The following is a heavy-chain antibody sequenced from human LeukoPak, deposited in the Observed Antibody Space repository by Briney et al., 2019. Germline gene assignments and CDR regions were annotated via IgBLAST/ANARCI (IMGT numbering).Heavy chain of an antibody. V-gene: IGHV1-8*01. CDR1: GYTFTSYD. CDR3: ARDLFPQTYYYDSSGYYQADH. CDR2: MNPNSGNT. Sequence: ASVKVSCKASGYTFTSYDINWVRQATGQGLEWMGWMNPNSGNTGYAQKFQGRVTMTRNTSISTAYMELSSLRSEDTAVYYCARDLFPQTYYYDSSGYYQADHWGQGTLVTVSS. D-gene: IGHD3-22*01. J-gene: IGHJ4*02.